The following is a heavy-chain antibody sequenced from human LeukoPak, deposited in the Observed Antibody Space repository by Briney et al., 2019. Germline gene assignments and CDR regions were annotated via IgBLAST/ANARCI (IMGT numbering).Heavy chain of an antibody. Sequence: PSETLSLTCTVSGGSISSYYWSWIRQPAGKGLEWIGRIYTSGSTNYNPSLKSRVTISVDTSKNQFSLRLSSVTAADTAVYYCTRVRRGAGDFDYWGQGTLVTVSA. CDR1: GGSISSYY. D-gene: IGHD5-24*01. J-gene: IGHJ4*02. V-gene: IGHV4-4*07. CDR3: TRVRRGAGDFDY. CDR2: IYTSGST.